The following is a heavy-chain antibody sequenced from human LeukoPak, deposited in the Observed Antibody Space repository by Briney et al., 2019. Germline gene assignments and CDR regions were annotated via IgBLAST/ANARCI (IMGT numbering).Heavy chain of an antibody. D-gene: IGHD3-22*01. CDR3: ARGLGVIGDFDY. CDR1: GGSISSSSYY. Sequence: SETLSLTCTVSGGSISSSSYYWGWIRQPPGKGLEWIGSIYYSGSTYYNPSLKSRVTISVDTSKNQFSLKLSSVTAADTAVYYCARGLGVIGDFDYWGQGTLVTVSS. CDR2: IYYSGST. V-gene: IGHV4-39*01. J-gene: IGHJ4*02.